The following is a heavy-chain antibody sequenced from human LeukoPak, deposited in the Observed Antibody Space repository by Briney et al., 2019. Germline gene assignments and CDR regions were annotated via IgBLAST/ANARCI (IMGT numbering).Heavy chain of an antibody. V-gene: IGHV3-15*01. CDR2: IKSKTDGGTT. Sequence: PGGSLRLSCAASGFTFSNAWMSWVRQAPGKGLEWVGRIKSKTDGGTTDYAAPVKGRFTISRDDSKNTLYLQMNSLKTENTAVYYCTTDCSSTSCAQYYYYGMDVWGKGTTVTVP. J-gene: IGHJ6*04. D-gene: IGHD2-2*01. CDR1: GFTFSNAW. CDR3: TTDCSSTSCAQYYYYGMDV.